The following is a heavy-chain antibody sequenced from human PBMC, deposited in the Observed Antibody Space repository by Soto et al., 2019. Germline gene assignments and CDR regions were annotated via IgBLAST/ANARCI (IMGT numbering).Heavy chain of an antibody. CDR1: GLTISSASYY. D-gene: IGHD6-13*01. CDR2: TYYNGST. V-gene: IGHV4-31*03. J-gene: IGHJ4*02. CDR3: ARYRISGSWSKFDY. Sequence: QVLLQESGPGLMKPSQTLSLTCTVSGLTISSASYYWSEIRQHPGKGLGWVGNTYYNGSTYYSPALKSRVTLWVDTSKNQFSLRLASVTAADTAVYYCARYRISGSWSKFDYWGQGTLVTVSS.